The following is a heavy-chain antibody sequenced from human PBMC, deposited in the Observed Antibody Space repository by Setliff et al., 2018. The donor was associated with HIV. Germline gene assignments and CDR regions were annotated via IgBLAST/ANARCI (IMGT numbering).Heavy chain of an antibody. J-gene: IGHJ6*03. CDR2: ISGSGGST. CDR3: AKFGQQPSLGYYYYMDV. D-gene: IGHD6-13*01. Sequence: PGGSLRLSCAASGFTFSDYYMSWVRQAPGKGLEWVSAISGSGGSTYYADSVKGRFTISRDNSKNTLYLQMNSLRAEDTAVYYCAKFGQQPSLGYYYYMDVWGKGTTVTVSS. CDR1: GFTFSDYY. V-gene: IGHV3-23*01.